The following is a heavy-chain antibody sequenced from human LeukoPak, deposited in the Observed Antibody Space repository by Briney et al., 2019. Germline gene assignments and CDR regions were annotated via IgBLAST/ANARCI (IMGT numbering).Heavy chain of an antibody. J-gene: IGHJ3*02. D-gene: IGHD5-24*01. CDR3: ARDRDGYNYPGAFDI. CDR2: ISSSSSYI. V-gene: IGHV3-21*04. Sequence: PGGSLRLSCAASGFTFSDYSMNWVRQAPGKGLEWVSSISSSSSYIYYADSVKGRFTISRDNAKNSLYLQMNSLRAEDTAVYYCARDRDGYNYPGAFDIWGQGTMVTVSS. CDR1: GFTFSDYS.